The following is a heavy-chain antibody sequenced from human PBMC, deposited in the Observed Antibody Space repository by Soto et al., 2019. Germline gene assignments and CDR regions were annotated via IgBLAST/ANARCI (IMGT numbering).Heavy chain of an antibody. D-gene: IGHD1-1*01. CDR2: IKSKVSAAGEAP. J-gene: IGHJ3*01. CDR3: TWQSRWNHDVFDV. CDR1: GLKFGDAW. Sequence: GGSLRLSWAVSGLKFGDAWMIWGRQAPGKGLEWVGRIKSKVSAAGEAPEYAAPLKGRFSMSRDDSKNTLYLQMNSLQTEDTAVYYCTWQSRWNHDVFDVWGQGTMVTVSS. V-gene: IGHV3-15*07.